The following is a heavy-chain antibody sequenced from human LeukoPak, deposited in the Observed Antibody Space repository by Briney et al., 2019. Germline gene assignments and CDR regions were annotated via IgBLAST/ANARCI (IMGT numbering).Heavy chain of an antibody. Sequence: SETLSLTCTVSGGSISSSSYYWGWIRQPPGKGLEWIGSIYYSGSTYYNPSLKGRVTISVDTSKNQFSLKLSSVTAADTAVYYCATGDYGSGSTDYWGQGTLVTVSS. CDR2: IYYSGST. CDR3: ATGDYGSGSTDY. J-gene: IGHJ4*02. CDR1: GGSISSSSYY. V-gene: IGHV4-39*01. D-gene: IGHD3-10*01.